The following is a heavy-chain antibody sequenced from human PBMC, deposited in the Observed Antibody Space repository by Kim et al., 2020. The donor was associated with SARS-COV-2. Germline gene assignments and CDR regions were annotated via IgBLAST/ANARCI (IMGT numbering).Heavy chain of an antibody. CDR3: GRDQENGMDV. J-gene: IGHJ6*02. Sequence: YNDYAASVKRRITIHPDTSRNPFSLQLNSVTPEDTAVYYCGRDQENGMDVWGQGTTVTVSS. CDR2: YN. V-gene: IGHV6-1*01.